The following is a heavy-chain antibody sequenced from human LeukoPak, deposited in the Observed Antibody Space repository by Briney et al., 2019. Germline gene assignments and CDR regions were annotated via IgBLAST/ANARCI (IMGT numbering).Heavy chain of an antibody. J-gene: IGHJ4*02. V-gene: IGHV3-21*01. CDR2: ISSSSSYI. CDR3: ARGRDGYNKNDY. Sequence: GGSLRLSCAASGFTFSSYSMNWVRQAPGKGLEWVSSISSSSSYIYYADSVKGRFTISRDNAKNSLYLQMNSLRAEDTAVYYCARGRDGYNKNDYRGQGTLVTVSS. CDR1: GFTFSSYS. D-gene: IGHD5-24*01.